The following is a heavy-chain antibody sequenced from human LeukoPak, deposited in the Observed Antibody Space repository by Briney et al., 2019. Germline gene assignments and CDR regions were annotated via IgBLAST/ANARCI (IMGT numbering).Heavy chain of an antibody. D-gene: IGHD3-16*02. CDR1: GFTFSSYT. CDR3: ARSEARFMLS. J-gene: IGHJ4*02. V-gene: IGHV3-48*04. Sequence: GGSLRLSCAASGFTFSSYTMNWVRQAPGKGLEWISYISSSGSTTYYADSVKGRFTISRDNAKNSLFLQMNSLRAEDTAVYYCARSEARFMLSWGQGTLVTVSS. CDR2: ISSSGSTT.